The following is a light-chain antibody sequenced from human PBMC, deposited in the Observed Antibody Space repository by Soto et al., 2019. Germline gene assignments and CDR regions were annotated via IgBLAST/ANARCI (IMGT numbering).Light chain of an antibody. J-gene: IGKJ4*01. CDR2: WAS. CDR3: QQYYSTPVT. V-gene: IGKV4-1*01. Sequence: DIVMTQSSDSLAVSLGERATINCKSSQSVLDRSNNKNYLAWYQQKAGQPHKLLTYWASIRESGVPDRFSGSGSGTDFTLTISSLQAEDVAVYYCQQYYSTPVTFGGGTKVEIK. CDR1: QSVLDRSNNKNY.